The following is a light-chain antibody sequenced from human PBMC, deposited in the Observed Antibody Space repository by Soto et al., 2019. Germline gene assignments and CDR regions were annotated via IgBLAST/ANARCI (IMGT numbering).Light chain of an antibody. CDR3: MQGTHWPRT. CDR2: RVS. CDR1: QSLVNSDGTTH. Sequence: DVVMTQSPLSLPVTVGQSASISCRSSQSLVNSDGTTHLSWLQQRPGHSPRRLVYRVSNRDSGVPDRFSGSGSGSDFTLKISRVEAEDVGVYYCMQGTHWPRTVGQGTKLEI. V-gene: IGKV2-30*01. J-gene: IGKJ2*01.